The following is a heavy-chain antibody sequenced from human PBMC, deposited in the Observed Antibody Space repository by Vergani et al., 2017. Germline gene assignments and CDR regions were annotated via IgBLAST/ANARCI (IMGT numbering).Heavy chain of an antibody. CDR3: ARGRWIGGGMDV. Sequence: QVQLQESGPGLVKPSQTLSLTCTVSGGSISSGSYYWSWIRQPAGKGLEWIGRIYTSGSTNYNPSLKSRVTISVDTSKNQFSLKLSSVTAADTAVYYGARGRWIGGGMDVWGQGTTVTVSS. CDR1: GGSISSGSYY. J-gene: IGHJ6*02. D-gene: IGHD5-12*01. V-gene: IGHV4-61*02. CDR2: IYTSGST.